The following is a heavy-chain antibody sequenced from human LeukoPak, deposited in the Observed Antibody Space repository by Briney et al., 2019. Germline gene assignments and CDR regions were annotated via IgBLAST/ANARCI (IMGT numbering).Heavy chain of an antibody. V-gene: IGHV1-2*02. CDR3: ARGTRYCSSTSCGVDY. CDR1: GYTFTGYY. CDR2: INPNSGGT. J-gene: IGHJ4*02. Sequence: ASVKVSCKASGYTFTGYYTHWVRQAPGQGLEWMGWINPNSGGTNYAQKFQGRVTMTRDTSISTAYMELSRLRSDDTAVYYCARGTRYCSSTSCGVDYWGQGTLVTVSS. D-gene: IGHD2-2*01.